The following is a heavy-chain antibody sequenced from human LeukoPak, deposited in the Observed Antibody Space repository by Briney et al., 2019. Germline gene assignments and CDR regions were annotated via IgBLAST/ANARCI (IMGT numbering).Heavy chain of an antibody. CDR1: GGSISSSSYY. V-gene: IGHV4-39*07. CDR3: ARRYYETNGMDV. D-gene: IGHD3-10*01. J-gene: IGHJ6*04. Sequence: SETLSLTCTVSGGSISSSSYYWDWVRQPPGKGLEWLGTIYYSGSTYYNPSLKSRVTISVDTSKNQFSLKLSSVTAADTAMYYCARRYYETNGMDVWGEGTTVTISS. CDR2: IYYSGST.